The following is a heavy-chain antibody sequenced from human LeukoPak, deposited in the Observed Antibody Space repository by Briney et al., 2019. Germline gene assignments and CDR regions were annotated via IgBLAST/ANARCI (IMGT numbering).Heavy chain of an antibody. CDR3: AKGESNWDYYFDY. V-gene: IGHV3-23*01. CDR2: ISSSGGST. J-gene: IGHJ4*02. Sequence: GGPLRLSXAASGFTYSSYAMSWVRQAPGKGLEWVSAISSSGGSTYYADSVKGRFTISRDNSKNTLFLQMNSLRAEDTAVYYCAKGESNWDYYFDYWGQGTLVTVSS. CDR1: GFTYSSYA. D-gene: IGHD7-27*01.